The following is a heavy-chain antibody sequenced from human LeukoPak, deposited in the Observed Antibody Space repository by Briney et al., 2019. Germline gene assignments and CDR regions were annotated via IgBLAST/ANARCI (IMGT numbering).Heavy chain of an antibody. Sequence: GASVKVSCKASGYTFTSYGISWVRQAPGQGLEWMGWISAYNGNTNYAQKLQGRVTMTTDTSTSTAYMELRSLRSDDTAVYYCARDGPIWGSYRNDAFDIWGQGTMVTVSS. J-gene: IGHJ3*02. V-gene: IGHV1-18*01. CDR3: ARDGPIWGSYRNDAFDI. CDR2: ISAYNGNT. D-gene: IGHD3-16*02. CDR1: GYTFTSYG.